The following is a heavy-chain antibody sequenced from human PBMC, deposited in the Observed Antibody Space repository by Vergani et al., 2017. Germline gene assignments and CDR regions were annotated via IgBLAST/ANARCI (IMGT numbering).Heavy chain of an antibody. Sequence: EVQLLESGGGSAQPGESLRLSCVASGYTFTAHGLNWVRQAPGKGLEWVSGISGKNFHTHYADSVKGRFTISRDDSKNTVYLQINSLRAEDTAFYYCAGLYGVDSFSPFWGQGTLVTVSS. CDR2: ISGKNFHT. V-gene: IGHV3-23*01. CDR3: AGLYGVDSFSPF. D-gene: IGHD2-21*01. J-gene: IGHJ4*02. CDR1: GYTFTAHG.